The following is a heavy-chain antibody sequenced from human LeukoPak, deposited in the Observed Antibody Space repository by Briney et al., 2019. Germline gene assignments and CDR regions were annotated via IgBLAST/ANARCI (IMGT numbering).Heavy chain of an antibody. V-gene: IGHV4-39*01. CDR3: ATSDSNLSMAHFDY. J-gene: IGHJ4*02. CDR1: GGSISSSSFY. Sequence: KPSETLSLTCTVSGGSISSSSFYWGWIRQPPGKGLEWIGSIFYAGATFYSPSLKSRVSISVDSSKNQFSLKLSSVTAADTAVYYCATSDSNLSMAHFDYWGQGTLVTVSS. CDR2: IFYAGAT. D-gene: IGHD6-6*01.